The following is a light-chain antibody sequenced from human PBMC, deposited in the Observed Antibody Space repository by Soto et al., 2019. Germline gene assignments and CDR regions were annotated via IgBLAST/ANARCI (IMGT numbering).Light chain of an antibody. CDR2: GAS. CDR3: QQYSNWPLLS. CDR1: QGISGT. Sequence: EIVLTQSPGTLSLSPGERATLSSRASQGISGTLAWYQQKPGQAPRLLIYGASTRAIGIPARFSGSGFGTEFTLTISSLQSEDFVVYYCQQYSNWPLLSFGGGT. J-gene: IGKJ4*01. V-gene: IGKV3-15*01.